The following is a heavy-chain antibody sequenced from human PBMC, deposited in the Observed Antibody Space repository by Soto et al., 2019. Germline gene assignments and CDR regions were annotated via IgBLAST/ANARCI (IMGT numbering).Heavy chain of an antibody. CDR3: ARAEGSGSYYPDY. CDR2: ISSSSSYI. Sequence: GGSLRLSCAASGFTFSSYSMNWVRQAPGKGLEWVSSISSSSSYIYYADSVKGRFTISRDNAKNSLYLQMNSLRAEDTAVYYCARAEGSGSYYPDYWGQGTLVTVSS. D-gene: IGHD3-10*01. J-gene: IGHJ4*02. CDR1: GFTFSSYS. V-gene: IGHV3-21*01.